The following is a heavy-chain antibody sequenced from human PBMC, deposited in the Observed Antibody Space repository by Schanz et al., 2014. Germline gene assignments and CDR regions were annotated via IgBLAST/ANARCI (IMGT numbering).Heavy chain of an antibody. CDR1: GFSISFHW. Sequence: VQLVESGGGLVQPGGSLRLSCAASGFSISFHWMSWVRQAPGKGPEWVANIKQDGSERYYVDSVKGRFTISRDNAKNSLYLQMNSLKTEDTAVYYCTTPDYYGSGSYSDAFDIWGQGTKVTVSS. CDR2: IKQDGSER. D-gene: IGHD3-10*01. V-gene: IGHV3-7*03. J-gene: IGHJ3*02. CDR3: TTPDYYGSGSYSDAFDI.